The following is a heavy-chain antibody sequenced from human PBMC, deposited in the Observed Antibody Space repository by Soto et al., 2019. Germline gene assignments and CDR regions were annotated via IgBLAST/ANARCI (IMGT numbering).Heavy chain of an antibody. CDR3: ARDPRDILTGYPRSYFDL. CDR1: GFTFSSYW. J-gene: IGHJ2*01. V-gene: IGHV3-7*03. CDR2: IKQDGSEK. Sequence: EVQLVESGGGLVQPGGSLRLSCAASGFTFSSYWMSWVRQAPGKGLEWVANIKQDGSEKYYVDSVKGRFTISRDNAKNSLYLQMNSLRAEDTAVYYCARDPRDILTGYPRSYFDLWGRGTLVTVSS. D-gene: IGHD3-9*01.